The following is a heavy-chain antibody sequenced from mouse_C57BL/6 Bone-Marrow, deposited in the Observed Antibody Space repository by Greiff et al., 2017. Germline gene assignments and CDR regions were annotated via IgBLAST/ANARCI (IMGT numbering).Heavy chain of an antibody. CDR2: IDPENGDT. J-gene: IGHJ4*01. Sequence: VQLQQSGAELVRPGASVKLSCTASGFNIKDDYMHWVKQRPEQGLEWIGWIDPENGDTEYASKFQGKATITADTSSNTAYLQLSSLTSEDTAVYYCTTAYGYYCAMDCWGQGTSVTVSS. CDR3: TTAYGYYCAMDC. V-gene: IGHV14-4*01. CDR1: GFNIKDDY. D-gene: IGHD1-1*01.